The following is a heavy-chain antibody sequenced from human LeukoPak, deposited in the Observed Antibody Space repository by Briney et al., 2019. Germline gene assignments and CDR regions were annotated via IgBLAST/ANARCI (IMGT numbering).Heavy chain of an antibody. J-gene: IGHJ6*02. Sequence: SVKVSCKASGGNFGNYVIHWVRQAPGQGLEWMGRITPFFGVANYAQTFQDRVTFTADKITNTAYMQISSLKSEDTAAYFCARDTNEEYSSSSDGLAVWGQGTTVTVSS. D-gene: IGHD6-6*01. CDR1: GGNFGNYV. CDR3: ARDTNEEYSSSSDGLAV. V-gene: IGHV1-69*04. CDR2: ITPFFGVA.